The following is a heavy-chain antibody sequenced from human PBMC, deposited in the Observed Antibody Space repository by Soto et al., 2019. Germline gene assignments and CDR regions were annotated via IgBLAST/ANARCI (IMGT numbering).Heavy chain of an antibody. D-gene: IGHD1-1*01. CDR2: MNPNSGNT. V-gene: IGHV1-8*01. CDR1: GYTFTSYD. Sequence: ASVKVSCKASGYTFTSYDINWVRQATGQGLEWMGWMNPNSGNTGYAQKFQGRVTMTRNTSISTAYMELSSLGSEDTAVYYCAKSVYNWNDGFFDYWGQGTLVTVSS. CDR3: AKSVYNWNDGFFDY. J-gene: IGHJ4*02.